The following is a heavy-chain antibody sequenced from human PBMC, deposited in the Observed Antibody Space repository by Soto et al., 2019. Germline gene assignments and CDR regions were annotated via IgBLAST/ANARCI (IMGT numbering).Heavy chain of an antibody. V-gene: IGHV3-23*01. CDR2: ISDGGDST. J-gene: IGHJ4*02. CDR1: GFPFSNHA. D-gene: IGHD6-19*01. Sequence: EVQLLESGGGLVQPGGSLRVSCAASGFPFSNHAMSWVRQAPGKGLEWVSGISDGGDSTYSADSVRGRFTVSRDNSKDTLSLQMNSLRAEDTAVYYCARGSRYSSGWAFDYWGQGTLVTVSS. CDR3: ARGSRYSSGWAFDY.